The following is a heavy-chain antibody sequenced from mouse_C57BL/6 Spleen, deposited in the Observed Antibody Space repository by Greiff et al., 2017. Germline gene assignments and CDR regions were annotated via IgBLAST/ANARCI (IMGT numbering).Heavy chain of an antibody. Sequence: VQLQQSGAELVRPGASVKLSCTASGFNIKDYYMHWVKQRPEQGLEWIGRIDPEDGDTEYAPKFQGKATMTADTSSNPAYLQLSSLTSEDTAVYYCTTDYGSRGTAMDYWGQGTSVTVSS. CDR2: IDPEDGDT. CDR3: TTDYGSRGTAMDY. J-gene: IGHJ4*01. CDR1: GFNIKDYY. V-gene: IGHV14-1*01. D-gene: IGHD1-1*01.